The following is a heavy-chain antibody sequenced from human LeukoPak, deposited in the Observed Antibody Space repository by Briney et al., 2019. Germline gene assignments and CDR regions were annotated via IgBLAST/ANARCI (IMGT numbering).Heavy chain of an antibody. Sequence: GGSLRLSCAASGFTFDDYAMHWVRQAPGKGLEWVSGISWNSGSIGYADSVKGRFTISRDNAKNSLYLQMNSLRAEDTALYYCAKDIGGYYSPDYYYYGMDVWGQGTTVTVSS. J-gene: IGHJ6*02. V-gene: IGHV3-9*01. D-gene: IGHD3-3*01. CDR3: AKDIGGYYSPDYYYYGMDV. CDR1: GFTFDDYA. CDR2: ISWNSGSI.